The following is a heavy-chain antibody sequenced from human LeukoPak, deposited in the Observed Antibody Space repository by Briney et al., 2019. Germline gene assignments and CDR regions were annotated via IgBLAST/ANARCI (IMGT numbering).Heavy chain of an antibody. J-gene: IGHJ4*02. CDR3: ARDRGSDSSGYYGY. V-gene: IGHV4-59*01. D-gene: IGHD3-22*01. CDR2: ISYSGST. CDR1: GASISRYY. Sequence: SETLSLICTVSGASISRYYWTWVRQPPGKGLEWIGFISYSGSTNYNPSLKSRVTISSDTSKNQFSLKLSSVTAADTAVYYCARDRGSDSSGYYGYWGQGTLVTVSS.